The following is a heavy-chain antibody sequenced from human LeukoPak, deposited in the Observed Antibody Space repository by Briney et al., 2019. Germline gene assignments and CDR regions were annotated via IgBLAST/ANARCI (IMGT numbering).Heavy chain of an antibody. CDR2: IWYDGSNE. D-gene: IGHD3-16*01. CDR3: VTTSGY. J-gene: IGHJ4*02. CDR1: GFTFSRYG. V-gene: IGHV3-33*01. Sequence: PGGSLRLSCAASGFTFSRYGMHWVRQAPGKGLEWVTVIWYDGSNENYADFVKGRFTISGDNSKNTLYLQMNSLRAEDTAVYYCVTTSGYWGQGTLVTVSS.